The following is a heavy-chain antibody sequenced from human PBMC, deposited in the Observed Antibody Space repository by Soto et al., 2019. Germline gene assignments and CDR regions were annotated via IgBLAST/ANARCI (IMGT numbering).Heavy chain of an antibody. D-gene: IGHD2-2*01. CDR1: GFPVSYGYY. V-gene: IGHV4-38-2*01. CDR3: ARLYCSIVSCNNDY. J-gene: IGHJ4*02. CDR2: IYQSGKT. Sequence: QVQLQESGPGLVKPSETLSLTCGVSGFPVSYGYYWGWIRQPPGKGLDWLGSIYQSGKTDYNPSLKSRVSLSMDTSNHEISVRLWSVTAADTAVYFCARLYCSIVSCNNDYWGPGVQVTVSS.